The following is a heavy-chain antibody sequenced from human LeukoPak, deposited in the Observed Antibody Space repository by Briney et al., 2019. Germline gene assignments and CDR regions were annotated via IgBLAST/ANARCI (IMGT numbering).Heavy chain of an antibody. J-gene: IGHJ6*04. CDR1: GGSFSGYY. CDR3: ARRDSCSSTSCYARGYYYYGMDV. Sequence: PSETLSLTCAVYGGSFSGYYWSWIRQPPGKGLEWIGEINHSGSTKYNPPLKTRVPISVDTSKNQFSLTLNSVTAADTAVYYCARRDSCSSTSCYARGYYYYGMDVWGKGTTVTVSS. CDR2: INHSGST. D-gene: IGHD2-2*01. V-gene: IGHV4-34*01.